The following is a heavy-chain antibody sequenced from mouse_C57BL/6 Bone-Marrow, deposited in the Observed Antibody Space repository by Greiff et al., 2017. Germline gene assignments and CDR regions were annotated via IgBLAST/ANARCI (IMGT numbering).Heavy chain of an antibody. CDR1: GYTFTDYY. D-gene: IGHD1-1*01. Sequence: EVKLQQSGPELVKPGASVKISCKASGYTFTDYYMNWVKQSHGKSLEWIGDINPNNGGTSYNQKFKGKATLTVDKSSSTAYMELHSLTSEDSAVYYCARSPITTVVAPYAMDYWGQGTSVTVSS. CDR3: ARSPITTVVAPYAMDY. CDR2: INPNNGGT. V-gene: IGHV1-26*01. J-gene: IGHJ4*01.